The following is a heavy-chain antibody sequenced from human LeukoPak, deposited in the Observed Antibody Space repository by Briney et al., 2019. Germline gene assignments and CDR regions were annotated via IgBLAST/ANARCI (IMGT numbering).Heavy chain of an antibody. CDR2: ISTYNANT. V-gene: IGHV1-18*01. CDR1: GYTFTSYG. Sequence: ASVKVSCKASGYTFTSYGISWVRQAPGQRLEWKGWISTYNANTNYAQKLQGRVTMTTDTSTSTAYMELRSLRSDDTAVYYCARDNPYGPKFVAFDIWGQGTMVTVSS. D-gene: IGHD4-17*01. J-gene: IGHJ3*02. CDR3: ARDNPYGPKFVAFDI.